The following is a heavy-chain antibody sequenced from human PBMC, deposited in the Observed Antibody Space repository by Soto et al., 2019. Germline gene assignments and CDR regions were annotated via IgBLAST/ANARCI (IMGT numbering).Heavy chain of an antibody. D-gene: IGHD2-15*01. CDR2: ISHLDTT. CDR1: GVTMSYGRYS. Sequence: QVRLLESGSGRVTPSENLSLTCRVSGVTMSYGRYSWSWIRQSTGKGLEWLGYISHLDTTYYHPSFKSRLSLSMDRTRNQFSLSLSSMTAAYKAVYYCARGGGYDSFDFWGQGIQVTVSA. V-gene: IGHV4-30-2*06. CDR3: ARGGGYDSFDF. J-gene: IGHJ4*02.